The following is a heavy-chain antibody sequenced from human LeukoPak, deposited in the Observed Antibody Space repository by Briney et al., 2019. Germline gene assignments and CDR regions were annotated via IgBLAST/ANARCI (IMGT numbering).Heavy chain of an antibody. D-gene: IGHD3-22*01. J-gene: IGHJ3*02. CDR3: ARQGDDSSGSNAFDI. CDR1: GGSISSYY. CDR2: IYYSGST. Sequence: SETLSLTCTVSGGSISSYYWSWIRQPPGKGLEWIGYIYYSGSTNYNPSLKSRVTISVDTSKNQFSLKLSSVTAADTAVYYCARQGDDSSGSNAFDIWGQGTMVTVSS. V-gene: IGHV4-59*08.